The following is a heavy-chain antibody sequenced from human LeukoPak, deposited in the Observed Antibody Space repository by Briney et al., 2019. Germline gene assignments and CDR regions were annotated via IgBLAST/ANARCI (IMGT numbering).Heavy chain of an antibody. D-gene: IGHD3-22*01. CDR2: IYPGDSDT. V-gene: IGHV5-51*01. CDR3: ARERYYYDSSGYYYIDY. Sequence: GESLKISCKGSGYSFTSYWIGWVRQMPGKGLEWMGIIYPGDSDTRYSPSFQGQVTISADKSISTAYLQWSSLKASDTAMYYRARERYYYDSSGYYYIDYWGQGTLVTVSS. J-gene: IGHJ4*02. CDR1: GYSFTSYW.